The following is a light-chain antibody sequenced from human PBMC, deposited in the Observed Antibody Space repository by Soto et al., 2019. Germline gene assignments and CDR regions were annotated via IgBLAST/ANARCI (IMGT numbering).Light chain of an antibody. CDR2: SND. J-gene: IGLJ2*01. Sequence: QSVLTQPPSASGTPGQRVTISCSGGSSNIETHDIYRHQQLPGSAPKLLIYSNDQRPSGVPDRFSASKSGTSASLAISGLRSEDEAEYFCATWDDSLSGVVFGGGTKLTVL. CDR1: SSNIETHD. V-gene: IGLV1-47*02. CDR3: ATWDDSLSGVV.